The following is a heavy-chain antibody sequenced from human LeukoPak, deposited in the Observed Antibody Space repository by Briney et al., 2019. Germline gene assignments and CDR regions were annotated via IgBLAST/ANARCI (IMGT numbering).Heavy chain of an antibody. CDR2: IYYSGST. Sequence: SETLSLTCTVSGGSISNYYWSWIRQPPGKGLEWIGYIYYSGSTNYNPSLKSRVTISVDTSKNQFSLKLSSVTAADTAVYYCARVHYDSSGYYYFDYWGQGTLVTVSS. D-gene: IGHD3-22*01. J-gene: IGHJ4*02. CDR3: ARVHYDSSGYYYFDY. CDR1: GGSISNYY. V-gene: IGHV4-59*01.